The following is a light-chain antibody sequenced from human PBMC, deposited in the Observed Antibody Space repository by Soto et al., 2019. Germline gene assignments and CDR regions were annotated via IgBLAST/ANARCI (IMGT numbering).Light chain of an antibody. V-gene: IGKV2-30*01. CDR2: KVS. Sequence: DVVMTQSPLSLPVTLGQPASISCRSSQSLVYSDGNTYLNWFQQRPGQSPRRLIYKVSNRDSGVPDRLSGSGSGTDFTLKISRVEAEDVGVYYCMQGTHWRTFGQGTKVEIK. CDR1: QSLVYSDGNTY. J-gene: IGKJ1*01. CDR3: MQGTHWRT.